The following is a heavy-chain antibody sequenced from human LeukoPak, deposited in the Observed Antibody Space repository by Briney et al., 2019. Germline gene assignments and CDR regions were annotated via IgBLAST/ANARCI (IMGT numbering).Heavy chain of an antibody. Sequence: ASVKVSCKASGYTFTSYDINWVRQATGQGLEWMGWMNPNSGNTGYAQKFQGRVTMTRNTSISTAYMELSSLRSEDTAVYYCARYRIGGSYYYYGMDVWGQGTTVTVSS. J-gene: IGHJ6*02. CDR3: ARYRIGGSYYYYGMDV. V-gene: IGHV1-8*01. CDR2: MNPNSGNT. D-gene: IGHD1-26*01. CDR1: GYTFTSYD.